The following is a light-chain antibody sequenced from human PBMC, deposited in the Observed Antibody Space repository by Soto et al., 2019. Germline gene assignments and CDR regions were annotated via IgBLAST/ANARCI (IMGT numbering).Light chain of an antibody. V-gene: IGKV3-15*01. J-gene: IGKJ2*01. CDR1: QSVSSN. Sequence: EIVMTQSPATLSVSPGERATLSCRASQSVSSNLAWYQQKPGQAPRLLIYGASTSATGIPARFSGSGSGTEFTLTISSLRSEDFAVYYCQQYNNWPGYTFGQGTKLEIK. CDR3: QQYNNWPGYT. CDR2: GAS.